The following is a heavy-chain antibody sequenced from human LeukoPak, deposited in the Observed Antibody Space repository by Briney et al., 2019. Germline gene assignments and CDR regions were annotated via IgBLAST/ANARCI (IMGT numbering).Heavy chain of an antibody. CDR3: ARMYYDFWSGYYFDY. Sequence: GGSLRLSCAASGFTFSSYAMSWVRQAPGKGLEWVSAISGSGGSTYYADSVKGRFTISRDNAKNSLHLQMNSLRAEDTAVYYCARMYYDFWSGYYFDYWGQGTLVTVSS. CDR1: GFTFSSYA. CDR2: ISGSGGST. J-gene: IGHJ4*02. D-gene: IGHD3-3*01. V-gene: IGHV3-23*01.